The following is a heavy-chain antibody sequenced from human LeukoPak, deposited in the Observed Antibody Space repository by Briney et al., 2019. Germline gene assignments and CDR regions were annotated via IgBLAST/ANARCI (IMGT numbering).Heavy chain of an antibody. D-gene: IGHD5-18*01. CDR1: GFTFSNNW. V-gene: IGHV3-74*01. CDR2: INRGGSRT. J-gene: IGHJ4*02. CDR3: AKGGSDTAMAHDY. Sequence: GGSLRLSCAASGFTFSNNWMHWVRQAPGKGLMWVSRINRGGSRTDYADSVKGRFTISRDDAKNTLYLQLNSLRAEDTAVYFCAKGGSDTAMAHDYWGQGTLVAVSS.